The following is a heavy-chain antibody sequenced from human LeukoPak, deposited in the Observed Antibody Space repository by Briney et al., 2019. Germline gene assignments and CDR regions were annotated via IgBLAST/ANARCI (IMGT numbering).Heavy chain of an antibody. Sequence: GGSLRLSCTASGFTFGDYAMSWVRQAPGKGLEWVSVIYSGGSTYYADSVKGRFTISRDNSKNTLYLQMNSLRAEDTAVYYCARDAGYSGYDLFDYWGQGALVTVSS. J-gene: IGHJ4*02. D-gene: IGHD5-12*01. CDR2: IYSGGST. CDR3: ARDAGYSGYDLFDY. V-gene: IGHV3-66*01. CDR1: GFTFGDYA.